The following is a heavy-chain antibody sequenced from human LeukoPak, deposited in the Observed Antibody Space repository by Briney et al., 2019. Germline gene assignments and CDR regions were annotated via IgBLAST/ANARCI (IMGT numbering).Heavy chain of an antibody. CDR2: ISYDGSNK. V-gene: IGHV3-30-3*01. J-gene: IGHJ1*01. CDR1: GFTFSSYA. D-gene: IGHD6-13*01. CDR3: AREGVAAAGTVYFQH. Sequence: PGGSLRLSCAASGFTFSSYAMSWVHQAPGKGLEWVAVISYDGSNKYYADSVKGRFTISRDNSKNTLYLQMNSLRAEDTAVYYCAREGVAAAGTVYFQHWGQGTLVTVSS.